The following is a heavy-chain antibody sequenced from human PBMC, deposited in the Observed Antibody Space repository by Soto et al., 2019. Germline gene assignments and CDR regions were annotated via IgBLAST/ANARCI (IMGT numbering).Heavy chain of an antibody. CDR3: ASSTTVTTLTYYYYYMDV. CDR2: IYYSGST. Sequence: SETLSLTCTVSGGSISSYYWSWIRQPPGKGLEWIGYIYYSGSTNYNPSLKSRVTISVDTSKNQFSLKLSSVTAADTAVYYCASSTTVTTLTYYYYYMDVWGKGTTVTVSS. D-gene: IGHD4-17*01. V-gene: IGHV4-59*01. J-gene: IGHJ6*03. CDR1: GGSISSYY.